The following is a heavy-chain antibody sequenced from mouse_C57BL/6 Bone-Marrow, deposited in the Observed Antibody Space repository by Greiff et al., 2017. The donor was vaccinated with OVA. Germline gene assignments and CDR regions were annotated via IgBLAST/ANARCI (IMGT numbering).Heavy chain of an antibody. CDR2: IDPENGDT. Sequence: VQLQQSGAELVRPGASVKLSCTASGFNIKDDYMHWVKQRPEQGLEWIGWIDPENGDTEYASKVQGKATITADTSSNTAYLQLSSLTSEDNGVYYCTTIWQAWFAYWGQGTLVTVSA. CDR3: TTIWQAWFAY. D-gene: IGHD1-1*02. J-gene: IGHJ3*01. V-gene: IGHV14-4*01. CDR1: GFNIKDDY.